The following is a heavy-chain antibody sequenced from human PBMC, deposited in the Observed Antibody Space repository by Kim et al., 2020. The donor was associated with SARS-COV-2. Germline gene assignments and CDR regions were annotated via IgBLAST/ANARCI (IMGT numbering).Heavy chain of an antibody. V-gene: IGHV4-4*02. CDR3: ARGGGSSSGYDAFDI. CDR1: GGSISSSNW. CDR2: IYHSGST. D-gene: IGHD6-19*01. Sequence: SETLSLTCAVSGGSISSSNWWSWVRQPPGKGLEWIGEIYHSGSTNYNPSLKSRVTISVDKSKNQFSLKLSSVTAADTAVYYCARGGGSSSGYDAFDIWGQGTMVTVSS. J-gene: IGHJ3*02.